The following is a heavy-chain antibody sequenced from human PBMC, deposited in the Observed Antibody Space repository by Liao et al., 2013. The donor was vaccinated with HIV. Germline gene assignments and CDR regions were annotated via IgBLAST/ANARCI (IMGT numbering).Heavy chain of an antibody. V-gene: IGHV4-30-4*08. CDR1: GGSISTTTYY. Sequence: QVQLQGSGPGLLKPSETLSLTCTVSGGSISTTTYYWSWIRQPPGKGLEWIGYIYYSGSTYYNPSLKSRVTISLDRSKNQFSLRLNSVTAADTAVYFCARVGDFYYYYMDVWGKGTTVTVSS. D-gene: IGHD3-16*01. CDR2: IYYSGST. J-gene: IGHJ6*03. CDR3: ARVGDFYYYYMDV.